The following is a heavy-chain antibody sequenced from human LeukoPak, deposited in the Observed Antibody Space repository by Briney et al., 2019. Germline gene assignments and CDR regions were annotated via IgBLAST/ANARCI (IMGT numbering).Heavy chain of an antibody. Sequence: GESLKISCKGSGYSFTSYWIGWVRQMPGKGLEWMGIIYPGDSDTRYSPSFQGQVTISADKSISTAYLQWSSLKASGTAMYYCARRSIAAAGTGPGDYWGQGTLVTVSS. CDR1: GYSFTSYW. CDR3: ARRSIAAAGTGPGDY. D-gene: IGHD6-13*01. V-gene: IGHV5-51*01. CDR2: IYPGDSDT. J-gene: IGHJ4*02.